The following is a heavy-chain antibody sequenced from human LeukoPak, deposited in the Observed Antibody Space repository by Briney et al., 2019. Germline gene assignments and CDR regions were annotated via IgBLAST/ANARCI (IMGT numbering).Heavy chain of an antibody. CDR1: GGTFSSYA. V-gene: IGHV1-69*04. J-gene: IGHJ4*02. CDR3: AKKDYYDSSGYSHFDY. CDR2: IIPILGIA. Sequence: ASVKVSCKASGGTFSSYAISWVRQAPGQGLEWMGRIIPILGIANYAQKFQGRVTITADKSTSTAYMELSSLRSEGTAVYYCAKKDYYDSSGYSHFDYWGQGTLVTVSS. D-gene: IGHD3-22*01.